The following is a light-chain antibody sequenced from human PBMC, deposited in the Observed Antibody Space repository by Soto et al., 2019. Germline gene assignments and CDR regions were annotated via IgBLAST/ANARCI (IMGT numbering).Light chain of an antibody. CDR1: RSVSSY. Sequence: EIVLTQSPAILSMSPGERATLSCRASRSVSSYFAWYQQKPGQAPRLLIYDASNRATGVPARFSGSGSGTDFTLTISSLEPEDSAVYYCQQRRYWPVTFGQGTKVDIK. V-gene: IGKV3-11*01. CDR3: QQRRYWPVT. J-gene: IGKJ1*01. CDR2: DAS.